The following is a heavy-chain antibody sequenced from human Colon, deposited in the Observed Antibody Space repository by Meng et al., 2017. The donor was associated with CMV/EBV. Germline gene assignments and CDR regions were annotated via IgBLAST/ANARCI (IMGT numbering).Heavy chain of an antibody. D-gene: IGHD5-24*01. Sequence: QLQLQQWGAGLLKPSETLSLTCAVYGAFSGYYWGLIRQAPGKGLEWIGEINHSGSTSYNPSLKSRVTISVDMSKNQFSLKLSSVTAADTAVYYCAHGSSIATTYWGQGTLVTVSS. CDR3: AHGSSIATTY. J-gene: IGHJ4*02. CDR1: GAFSGYY. V-gene: IGHV4-34*01. CDR2: INHSGST.